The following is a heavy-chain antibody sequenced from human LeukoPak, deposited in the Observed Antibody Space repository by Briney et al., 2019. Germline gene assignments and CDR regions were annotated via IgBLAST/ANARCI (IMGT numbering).Heavy chain of an antibody. CDR3: SRETTQFSSRYYDYYMAV. Sequence: GGSLRLSCTTSGFPFGDYAMSWVRQAPGKGMEWVAFIRNKDFGGTTNYAASVKGRFTSSRDDSKSIAYLQMNSLKTEDTAVYYCSRETTQFSSRYYDYYMAVWGEGTTVTVSS. CDR1: GFPFGDYA. D-gene: IGHD1-14*01. CDR2: IRNKDFGGTT. J-gene: IGHJ6*03. V-gene: IGHV3-49*04.